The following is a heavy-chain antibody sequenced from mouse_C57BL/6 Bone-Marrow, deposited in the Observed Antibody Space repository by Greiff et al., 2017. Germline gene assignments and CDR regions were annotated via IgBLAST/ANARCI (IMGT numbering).Heavy chain of an antibody. CDR1: GYTFTSYW. CDR3: ARGVSSSWFDY. Sequence: QVQLQQPGAELVRPGSSVKLSCKASGYTFTSYWMDWVKQRPGQGLEWIGNIYPSDSETHYNQKFKDKATLTVDKSSSTAYMQLSSLTSEDSAVYYCARGVSSSWFDYWGQGTLVTVSA. V-gene: IGHV1-61*01. D-gene: IGHD1-1*01. CDR2: IYPSDSET. J-gene: IGHJ3*01.